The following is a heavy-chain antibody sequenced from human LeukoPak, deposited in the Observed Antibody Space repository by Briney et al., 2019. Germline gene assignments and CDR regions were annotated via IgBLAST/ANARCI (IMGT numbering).Heavy chain of an antibody. J-gene: IGHJ6*03. V-gene: IGHV4-4*07. D-gene: IGHD3-22*01. Sequence: SETLSLTCTVSGGSISTYCWSWIRQPAGKGLEWIGHICTSGSTNYNPSPKSRVTMSVDTSNNESSLKLNSVTAADTAVYYCARTYDSPGYYSPDYYYMDVWGKGTTVTISS. CDR1: GGSISTYC. CDR3: ARTYDSPGYYSPDYYYMDV. CDR2: ICTSGST.